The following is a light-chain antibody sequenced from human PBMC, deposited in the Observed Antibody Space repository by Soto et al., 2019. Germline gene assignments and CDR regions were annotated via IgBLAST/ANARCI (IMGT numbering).Light chain of an antibody. CDR2: GVY. Sequence: QSALTQPASVSGSPGQSITISCTGSSSDVGAYDFVSWYQQHPGKAPKFIIYGVYNRPSGVSARFSGSKSGNTASLTISGLRPEDEADYYCTSYTSSSTYLFGTGTKVTVL. CDR1: SSDVGAYDF. CDR3: TSYTSSSTYL. V-gene: IGLV2-14*01. J-gene: IGLJ1*01.